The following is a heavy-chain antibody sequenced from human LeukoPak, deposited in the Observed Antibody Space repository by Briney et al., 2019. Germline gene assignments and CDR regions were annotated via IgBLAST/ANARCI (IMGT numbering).Heavy chain of an antibody. V-gene: IGHV3-48*04. Sequence: QTGGSLRLSRAASGFTFSSAWMTWVHQAPGKGLEWVSYISSSGSTIYYADSVKGRFTISRDNAKNSLYLQMNSLRAEDTAVYYCARAPGWWHNYWGQGTLVTVSS. CDR2: ISSSGSTI. J-gene: IGHJ4*02. D-gene: IGHD2-15*01. CDR3: ARAPGWWHNY. CDR1: GFTFSSAW.